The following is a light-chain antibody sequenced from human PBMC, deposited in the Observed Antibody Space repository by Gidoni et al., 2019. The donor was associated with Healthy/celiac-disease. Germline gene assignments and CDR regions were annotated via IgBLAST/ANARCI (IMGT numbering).Light chain of an antibody. CDR2: AAS. J-gene: IGKJ2*01. Sequence: DIQMTQSPSSLSASVGDRVTITCRASQSISSYLNWYQQKPGKAPKLLIYAASSLQSGVPSRFSGSGSGTDFTLTISRLQPADFATYYCQQSYSTPPMYTFGQGTKLEIK. V-gene: IGKV1-39*01. CDR1: QSISSY. CDR3: QQSYSTPPMYT.